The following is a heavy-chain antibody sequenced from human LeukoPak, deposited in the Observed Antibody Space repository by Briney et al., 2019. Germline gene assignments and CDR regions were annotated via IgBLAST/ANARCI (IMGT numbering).Heavy chain of an antibody. D-gene: IGHD4-17*01. V-gene: IGHV3-7*01. CDR3: ARLWKPNSGDCLDN. J-gene: IGHJ4*02. CDR2: IKQDGSQK. Sequence: GGSLRLSCVASGFTFSNHWLTWVRQAPGKGLEWVANIKQDGSQKYYVDSVKGRFTISRDNAKNSMYLQMNSLRVEDTAVYYCARLWKPNSGDCLDNGGRGTWSPSP. CDR1: GFTFSNHW.